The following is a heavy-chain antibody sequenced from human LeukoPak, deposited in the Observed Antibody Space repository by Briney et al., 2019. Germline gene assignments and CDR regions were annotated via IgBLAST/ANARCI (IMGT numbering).Heavy chain of an antibody. CDR3: ARDGDGSGRYYFDY. J-gene: IGHJ4*02. D-gene: IGHD3-10*01. V-gene: IGHV3-48*03. CDR1: GFTFSSYE. Sequence: PGGSLRLSCAASGFTFSSYEMNWVRQAPGKGLEWISYISSSSTTIHYADSVKGRFTISRDNAENSLYLQMNSLRVEDTAVYYCARDGDGSGRYYFDYWGQGTLVTVSS. CDR2: ISSSSTTI.